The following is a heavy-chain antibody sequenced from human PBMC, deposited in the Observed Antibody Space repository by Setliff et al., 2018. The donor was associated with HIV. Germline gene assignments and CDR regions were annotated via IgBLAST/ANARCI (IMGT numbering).Heavy chain of an antibody. CDR2: VSYTGST. D-gene: IGHD3-16*01. Sequence: SETLSLTCTISGASINSGRYYWGWIRQPPGKGLEWIGSVSYTGSTSYNPSLRSRVTISVGTSRNQFSLKVTSVSAADTAVYYCARGTEVGATGFWGQGTLVTVSS. CDR3: ARGTEVGATGF. V-gene: IGHV4-39*01. J-gene: IGHJ4*02. CDR1: GASINSGRYY.